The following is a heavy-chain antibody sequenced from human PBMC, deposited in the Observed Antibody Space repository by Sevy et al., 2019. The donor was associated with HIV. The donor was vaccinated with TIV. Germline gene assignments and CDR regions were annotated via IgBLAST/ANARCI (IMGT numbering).Heavy chain of an antibody. CDR1: GYTFTNYG. D-gene: IGHD3-16*01. J-gene: IGHJ3*02. CDR2: INTYNGNI. CDR3: ARDRLMAMSPDAFDI. Sequence: ASVKVSCKASGYTFTNYGISWVRQAPGQGLEWMGWINTYNGNIDYAQKLEGRVTLTTDTSMTTAYMERISLRSDDTAVYYCARDRLMAMSPDAFDIWGQGTMVTVSS. V-gene: IGHV1-18*01.